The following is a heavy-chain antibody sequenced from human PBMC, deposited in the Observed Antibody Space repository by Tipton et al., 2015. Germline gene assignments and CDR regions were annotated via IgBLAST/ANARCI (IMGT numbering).Heavy chain of an antibody. D-gene: IGHD3-10*01. CDR1: GDSLSRGGSY. J-gene: IGHJ4*02. V-gene: IGHV4-31*03. CDR2: ISYTGGT. CDR3: ARLSNSGTQGIFDC. Sequence: TLSLTCSVSGDSLSRGGSYWSWIRQHPGKGLEWIGFISYTGGTDNNPSLQSRVTISRDTSKSQFALRLSSVTAADTAVYFCARLSNSGTQGIFDCWGQGTLVTVSS.